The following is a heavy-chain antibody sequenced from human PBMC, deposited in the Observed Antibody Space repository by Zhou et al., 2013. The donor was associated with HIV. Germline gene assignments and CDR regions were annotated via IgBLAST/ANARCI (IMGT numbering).Heavy chain of an antibody. J-gene: IGHJ4*02. Sequence: QVQLVQSGTEMKKSGASMKVSCQTSGYTFTGYYIHWVRQAPGQGLEWMGWILPNTDATKYAPRFQGRVTMTRDTSISTIYMELRGLRSDDTALYFCASYGPGYNWMYSWGQGTLVTVSS. CDR3: ASYGPGYNWMYS. V-gene: IGHV1-2*02. CDR1: GYTFTGYY. D-gene: IGHD1-20*01. CDR2: ILPNTDAT.